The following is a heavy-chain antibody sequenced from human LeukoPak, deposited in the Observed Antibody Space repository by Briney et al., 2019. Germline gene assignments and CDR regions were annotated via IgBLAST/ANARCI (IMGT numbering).Heavy chain of an antibody. J-gene: IGHJ3*02. V-gene: IGHV4-34*01. CDR3: ARVSLRRYCRGGSCYKGSSHDGFDI. CDR2: INHSGST. Sequence: SETLSLTCAVYGGPFSGYYWSWIRQPPGKGLEWFGEINHSGSTNYNPSLKSRVPISVDTFNNQFSLKLSSVTAADTAVSYCARVSLRRYCRGGSCYKGSSHDGFDIWGQGTMVTVSS. D-gene: IGHD2-15*01. CDR1: GGPFSGYY.